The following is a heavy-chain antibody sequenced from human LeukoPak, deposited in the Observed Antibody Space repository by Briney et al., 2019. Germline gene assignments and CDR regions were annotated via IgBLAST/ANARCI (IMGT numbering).Heavy chain of an antibody. CDR2: ISAYNGNT. J-gene: IGHJ4*02. D-gene: IGHD3-22*01. Sequence: ASVKVSCKASGYTFTSYGISWVRQAPGQGLEWMGWISAYNGNTSYAQKLQGRVTMTTDTSTSTAYMELRSLRSDDTAVYYCARDASPLFRYDSSGYYYDWGQGTLVTVSS. V-gene: IGHV1-18*01. CDR1: GYTFTSYG. CDR3: ARDASPLFRYDSSGYYYD.